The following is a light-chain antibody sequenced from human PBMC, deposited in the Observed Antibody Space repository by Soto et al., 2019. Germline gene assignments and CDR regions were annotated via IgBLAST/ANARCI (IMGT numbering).Light chain of an antibody. CDR2: GTS. CDR1: QSVGRN. Sequence: IVLTQSPGTLSLSPGESAALSCRASQSVGRNFAWYQQKPGQAPRALIYGTSTRATGVPARFSGSGSGTDFTLTISSLQSEDFAVYYCQQYNKWPYTFGQGTRLEIK. V-gene: IGKV3-15*01. CDR3: QQYNKWPYT. J-gene: IGKJ2*01.